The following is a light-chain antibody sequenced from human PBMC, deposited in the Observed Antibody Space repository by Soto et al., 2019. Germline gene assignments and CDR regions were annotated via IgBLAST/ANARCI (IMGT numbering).Light chain of an antibody. J-gene: IGKJ2*01. CDR2: ATS. CDR3: LQDYNYPYT. Sequence: AIQMIQSPSSLSASVGDRVIITCRASQGITNDLGWYQQKPGKAPKLLIYATSNLQSGVPSRFSGSRSGTDFTLTISNLQPEDFATYYCLQDYNYPYTFGQGTKLEIK. CDR1: QGITND. V-gene: IGKV1-6*01.